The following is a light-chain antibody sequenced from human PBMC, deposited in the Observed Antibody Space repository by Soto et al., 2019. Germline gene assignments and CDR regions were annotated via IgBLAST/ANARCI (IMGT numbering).Light chain of an antibody. CDR1: SGSIASNY. J-gene: IGLJ3*02. V-gene: IGLV6-57*01. CDR3: QSYDATNQV. CDR2: EDN. Sequence: NFMLTQPHSVSESPGKTVIISCTRSSGSIASNYVQWYQQRPGSSPTTVIYEDNQRPSGVPVRFSGSIDSSSNSASLTLSGLETEDEADYSCQSYDATNQVFGGGTKLTVL.